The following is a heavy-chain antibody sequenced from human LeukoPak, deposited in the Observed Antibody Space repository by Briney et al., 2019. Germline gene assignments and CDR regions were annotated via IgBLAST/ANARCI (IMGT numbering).Heavy chain of an antibody. CDR3: ARAMDYYDSSALDY. J-gene: IGHJ4*02. D-gene: IGHD3-22*01. CDR2: IYYSGST. V-gene: IGHV4-59*01. CDR1: GGSISSYY. Sequence: PSETLSLTCTVSGGSISSYYWSWIRQPPGKGLEWIGYIYYSGSTNYNPSLKSRVTISVDTSKNQFSLKLSSVTAADTAVYYCARAMDYYDSSALDYWGQGTLVTVSS.